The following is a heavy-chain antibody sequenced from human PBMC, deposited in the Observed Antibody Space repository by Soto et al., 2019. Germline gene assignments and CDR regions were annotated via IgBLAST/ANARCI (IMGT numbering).Heavy chain of an antibody. CDR3: ARAPSYRSYNFDY. D-gene: IGHD3-16*02. Sequence: GAPVKAFSKAPWFTITSRSLYLAGQAPGQRLEWMGWINAGNGNTKYSQKFQGRVTITRDTSASTAYMELSSLRSEDTAVYYCARAPSYRSYNFDYWGQGTLVTVSS. V-gene: IGHV1-3*01. CDR2: INAGNGNT. CDR1: WFTITSRS. J-gene: IGHJ4*02.